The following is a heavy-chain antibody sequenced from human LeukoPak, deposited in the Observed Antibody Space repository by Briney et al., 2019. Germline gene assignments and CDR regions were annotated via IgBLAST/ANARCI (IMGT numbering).Heavy chain of an antibody. V-gene: IGHV3-30-3*01. CDR2: ISYDGSNK. J-gene: IGHJ3*02. D-gene: IGHD3-10*01. CDR3: ARDRLWFGAYDAFDI. Sequence: GGSLRLSCAASGFTFSSYAMHWVRQAPGKGLEWVAVISYDGSNKYYADSVKGRFTISRDNSKDTLYLQMNSLRAEDTAVYYCARDRLWFGAYDAFDIWGQGTMVTVSS. CDR1: GFTFSSYA.